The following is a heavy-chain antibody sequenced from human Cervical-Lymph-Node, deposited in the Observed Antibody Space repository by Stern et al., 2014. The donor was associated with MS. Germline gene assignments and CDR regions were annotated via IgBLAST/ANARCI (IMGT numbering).Heavy chain of an antibody. D-gene: IGHD3-3*01. CDR1: GYTFTSYG. V-gene: IGHV1-18*04. CDR2: ISAYTGNT. J-gene: IGHJ6*02. Sequence: QVQLGQSGAEVKKPGASVKVSCKASGYTFTSYGISWVRQAPGQGLEWMGWISAYTGNTNYAQKLQGRVTMTTDTSTSTAYMELRSLRSDDTAVYYCATTPRTIFGVVSYYYYGMDVWGQGTTVTVSS. CDR3: ATTPRTIFGVVSYYYYGMDV.